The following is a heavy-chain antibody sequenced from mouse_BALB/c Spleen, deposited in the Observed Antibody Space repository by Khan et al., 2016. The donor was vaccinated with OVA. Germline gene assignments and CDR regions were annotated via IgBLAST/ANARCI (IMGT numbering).Heavy chain of an antibody. CDR3: ARIKKIGATYFDY. CDR1: GYTFTSYW. Sequence: VQLKQAGADLVKAGASVKLSCKASGYTFTSYWMHWVKQRLGQGLEWFAETNPTNGRTYYDEKFKSKATLTVDKSSSPADLLLSRPSVEDSAVYYCARIKKIGATYFDYWGEGTTLTVSS. CDR2: TNPTNGRT. V-gene: IGHV1S81*02. J-gene: IGHJ2*01. D-gene: IGHD1-1*01.